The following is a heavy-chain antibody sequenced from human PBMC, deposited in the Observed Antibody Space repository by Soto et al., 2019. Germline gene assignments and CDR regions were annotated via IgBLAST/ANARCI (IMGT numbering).Heavy chain of an antibody. J-gene: IGHJ4*02. CDR2: IYYSGST. CDR3: ARSPRGLGNFDY. Sequence: SETLSLTCTVSGVSIISYYWSWSLQPPGKGLEWIGYIYYSGSTNYNPSLKSRVTIPVDTSKNQFSLKLSSVTAADTAVYYCARSPRGLGNFDYWGQGTLVTVSS. CDR1: GVSIISYY. V-gene: IGHV4-59*01. D-gene: IGHD3-10*01.